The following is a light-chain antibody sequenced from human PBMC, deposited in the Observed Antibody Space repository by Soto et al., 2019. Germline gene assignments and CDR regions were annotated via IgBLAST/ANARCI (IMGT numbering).Light chain of an antibody. CDR3: AAWDDSLSGPV. CDR2: RNN. CDR1: SSNIGSNY. V-gene: IGLV1-47*01. Sequence: QPALTQPPSASVTPVQRVTISCSGSSSNIGSNYVYWYQQLPGTAPKLLIYRNNQRPSGVPARFSGSKSGTSASLAISGLRSEDEADYYCAAWDDSLSGPVFGGGTKLTVL. J-gene: IGLJ3*02.